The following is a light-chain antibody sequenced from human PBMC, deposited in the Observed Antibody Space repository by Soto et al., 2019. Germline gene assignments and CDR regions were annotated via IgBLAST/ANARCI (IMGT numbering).Light chain of an antibody. J-gene: IGKJ5*01. CDR2: GAS. Sequence: DMVLTQSPGTLSLSPGDRATLSCRASQSIRSNYLAWYQQKPGQAPWLLIYGASNRLTGVPDRFSGSGSGTDFTLTISRLEPEDFAVYYCQQHGSSPIIFGQGTRLEIK. CDR1: QSIRSNY. V-gene: IGKV3-20*01. CDR3: QQHGSSPII.